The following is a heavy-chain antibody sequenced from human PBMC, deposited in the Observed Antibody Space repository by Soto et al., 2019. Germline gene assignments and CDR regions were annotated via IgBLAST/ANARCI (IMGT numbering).Heavy chain of an antibody. Sequence: PSETLSLTCTVSGGSIISGDYYWSWVRQPPGKGLEWIAYIYYSGSTNYNPSLKSRVTISVDTSKNQFSLKLSSVTAADTAVYFCASVYGTNYGFDYWGQGALVTVSS. D-gene: IGHD4-17*01. V-gene: IGHV4-61*08. CDR3: ASVYGTNYGFDY. CDR2: IYYSGST. J-gene: IGHJ4*02. CDR1: GGSIISGDYY.